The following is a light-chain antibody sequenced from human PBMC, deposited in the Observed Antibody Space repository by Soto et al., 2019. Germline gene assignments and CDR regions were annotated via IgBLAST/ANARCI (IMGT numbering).Light chain of an antibody. CDR1: QSISTY. CDR2: GAS. Sequence: DIQMTQSPSSLSASIGDRITIICRASQSISTYLNWYQQKPGKAPKLLIYGASTLQNGVPARFSGSGSATDYTLTISSLQPEDFATYYCQQSFITPPLTFGGGTKVEIK. J-gene: IGKJ4*01. CDR3: QQSFITPPLT. V-gene: IGKV1-39*01.